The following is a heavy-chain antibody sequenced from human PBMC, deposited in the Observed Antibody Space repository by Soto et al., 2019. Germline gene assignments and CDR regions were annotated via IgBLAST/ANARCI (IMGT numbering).Heavy chain of an antibody. V-gene: IGHV4-39*01. CDR3: ARLPSRHLVDY. D-gene: IGHD3-3*02. Sequence: SETLSLTCTVSGSSINGSGYYWGWIRQPPGKGLEWIGSMFYGVSTYYNPSLKSRVTVSVDTSKNQFSLNLRSVTAADTAVYYCARLPSRHLVDYWGQGTLVTVSS. CDR2: MFYGVST. CDR1: GSSINGSGYY. J-gene: IGHJ4*02.